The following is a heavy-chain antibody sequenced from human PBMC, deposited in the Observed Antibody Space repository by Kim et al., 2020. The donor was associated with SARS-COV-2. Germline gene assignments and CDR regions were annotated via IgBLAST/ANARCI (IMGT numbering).Heavy chain of an antibody. V-gene: IGHV3-30*18. CDR3: AKDESKYYDFWTTYYSREYYFGMDV. CDR2: ISYDGSNK. Sequence: GGSLRLSCAASGFTFSDFGMHWVRQAPGKGLEWVAFISYDGSNKYHADSVKGRFTISRDNSKNTLYLQMNSLRAEDTAVYYCAKDESKYYDFWTTYYSREYYFGMDVWGQGTTVTVSS. CDR1: GFTFSDFG. D-gene: IGHD3-3*01. J-gene: IGHJ6*02.